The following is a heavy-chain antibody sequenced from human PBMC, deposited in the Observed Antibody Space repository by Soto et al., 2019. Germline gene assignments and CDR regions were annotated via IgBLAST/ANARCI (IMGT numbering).Heavy chain of an antibody. J-gene: IGHJ6*02. D-gene: IGHD6-13*01. CDR1: GGTFSSYA. V-gene: IGHV1-69*13. CDR3: ARSIAAGGYSYYYGMDV. CDR2: IIPIFGTA. Sequence: ASVKVSCKASGGTFSSYAISWVRQAPGQGLEWMGGIIPIFGTANYAQKFQGRVTITADESTSTAYMELSSLRSEDTAVYYCARSIAAGGYSYYYGMDVWGQGTTVTVSS.